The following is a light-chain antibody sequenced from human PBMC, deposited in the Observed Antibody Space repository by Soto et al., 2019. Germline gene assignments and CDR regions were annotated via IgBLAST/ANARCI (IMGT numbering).Light chain of an antibody. V-gene: IGKV3-20*01. CDR2: DAS. CDR1: QSVGDNY. J-gene: IGKJ1*01. CDR3: QQFGISPET. Sequence: EVLLTQSPGILSLSPGERATLSCRASQSVGDNYLAWYQQKPGQAARLLIYDASNRAPGIPDRFSGSGSGTDFALTISRLEPEDFAVYYCQQFGISPETFGQGTKVEIK.